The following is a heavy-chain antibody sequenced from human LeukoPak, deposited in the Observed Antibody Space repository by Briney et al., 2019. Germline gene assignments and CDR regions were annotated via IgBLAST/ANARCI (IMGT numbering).Heavy chain of an antibody. V-gene: IGHV1-8*02. CDR3: ARGLVSCSGGSCYSGWFDP. D-gene: IGHD2-15*01. CDR1: GYTFTGYY. J-gene: IGHJ5*02. CDR2: MNPNSGNT. Sequence: ASVKVSCKASGYTFTGYYMHWVRQAPGQGLEWMGWMNPNSGNTGYAQKFQGRVTMTRNTSISTAYMELSSLRSEDTAVYYCARGLVSCSGGSCYSGWFDPWGQGTLVTVSS.